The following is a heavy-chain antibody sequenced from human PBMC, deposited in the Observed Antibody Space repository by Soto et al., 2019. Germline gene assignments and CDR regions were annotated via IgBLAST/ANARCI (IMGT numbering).Heavy chain of an antibody. V-gene: IGHV3-33*01. D-gene: IGHD3-10*01. Sequence: QVQLVESGGGVVQPGRSLRLSCAASGFTFSSYGMHWVRQAPGKGLEWVAVIWYDGSNKYYADSVKGRFTISRDNSKNPLYLQMNSLRAEDTAVYYCARDRSGWFGDLYYGMDVWGQGTTVTVSS. CDR1: GFTFSSYG. J-gene: IGHJ6*02. CDR3: ARDRSGWFGDLYYGMDV. CDR2: IWYDGSNK.